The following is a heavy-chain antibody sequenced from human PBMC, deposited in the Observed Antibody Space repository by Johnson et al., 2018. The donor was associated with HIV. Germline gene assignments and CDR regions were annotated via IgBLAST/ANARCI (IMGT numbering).Heavy chain of an antibody. CDR2: INWNGGST. CDR1: GFTFDDYA. CDR3: AKCIWGSSLIDAFDI. J-gene: IGHJ3*02. V-gene: IGHV3-20*04. D-gene: IGHD6-13*01. Sequence: VQLVESGGGLVQPGRSLRLSCAASGFTFDDYAMSWVRQGPGKGLEWVSGINWNGGSTNYAGPVKGRFIISRDNSKNTLLLQMNSLRAEDTAVYYCAKCIWGSSLIDAFDIWGQGTRVTVSS.